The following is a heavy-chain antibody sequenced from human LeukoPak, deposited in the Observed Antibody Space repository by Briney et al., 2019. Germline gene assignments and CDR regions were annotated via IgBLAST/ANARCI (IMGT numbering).Heavy chain of an antibody. D-gene: IGHD3-22*01. CDR3: ARDPYYYDSSGSQRGDAFDI. Sequence: SETLSLTCTVCGYSISSGYYWGWIRQPPGKGREWIGGIYHSGSTYYNPSLKSRVTISVDKSKNQFSLKLSSVTAADTAVYYCARDPYYYDSSGSQRGDAFDIWGQGTMVTVSS. V-gene: IGHV4-38-2*02. CDR1: GYSISSGYY. J-gene: IGHJ3*02. CDR2: IYHSGST.